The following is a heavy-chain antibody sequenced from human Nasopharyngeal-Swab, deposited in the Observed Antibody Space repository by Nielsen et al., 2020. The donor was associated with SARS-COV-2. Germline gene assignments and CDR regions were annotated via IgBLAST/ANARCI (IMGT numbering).Heavy chain of an antibody. CDR1: GGSISSDSYY. D-gene: IGHD6-13*01. V-gene: IGHV4-39*01. CDR2: IYYSGST. Sequence: SETLSLTCSVSGGSISSDSYYWGWIRQPPGKGLEWIGSIYYSGSTYYNPSLKSRVTISVDTSKNQFSLKLSSVTAADTAVYYCARHRYSSSWSWYFDYWGQGTLVTVSS. CDR3: ARHRYSSSWSWYFDY. J-gene: IGHJ4*02.